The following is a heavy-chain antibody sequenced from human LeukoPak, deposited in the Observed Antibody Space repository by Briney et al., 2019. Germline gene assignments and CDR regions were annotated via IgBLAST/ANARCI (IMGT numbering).Heavy chain of an antibody. V-gene: IGHV3-33*06. CDR2: IWYDGSNK. J-gene: IGHJ4*02. CDR3: AKDRANYYYDSSVLDY. D-gene: IGHD3-22*01. CDR1: GFTFSSYG. Sequence: GGSLRLSCAASGFTFSSYGLHWVRQAPGKGLEWVVVIWYDGSNKYYEDSVKGRFTISVDNSKNTLYLQMNSLTAEDTAVYYCAKDRANYYYDSSVLDYWGQGTLVTVSS.